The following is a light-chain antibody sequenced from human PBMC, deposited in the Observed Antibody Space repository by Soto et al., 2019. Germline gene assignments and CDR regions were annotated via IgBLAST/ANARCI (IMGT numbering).Light chain of an antibody. CDR1: QSIRSW. V-gene: IGKV1-5*03. Sequence: DIQMTQSPSTLSASVGDRVTMTCRASQSIRSWLAWYQQKPGRAPKLLIYKSSILESGVPSRFSGSGSGTEFTLTISSLQPDDFATYYCQQFNTSPWTFGQGTKVDIK. J-gene: IGKJ1*01. CDR3: QQFNTSPWT. CDR2: KSS.